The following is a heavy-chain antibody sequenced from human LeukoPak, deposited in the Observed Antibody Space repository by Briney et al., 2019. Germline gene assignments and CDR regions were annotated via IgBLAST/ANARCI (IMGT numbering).Heavy chain of an antibody. CDR2: INHSGST. D-gene: IGHD3-10*01. V-gene: IGHV4-34*01. CDR1: GGSFSGYY. CDR3: ARVPMHYYAGYGMDV. J-gene: IGHJ6*04. Sequence: SETLSLTCAVYGGSFSGYYWSWIRQPPGKGLEWIGDINHSGSTNYNPSLKSRVTISVDTSKNQFSLKLSSVTAADTAVYYCARVPMHYYAGYGMDVWGKGTRVTVSS.